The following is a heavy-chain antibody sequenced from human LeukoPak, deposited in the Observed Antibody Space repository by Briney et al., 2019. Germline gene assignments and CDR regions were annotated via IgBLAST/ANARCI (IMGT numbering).Heavy chain of an antibody. J-gene: IGHJ3*02. D-gene: IGHD4-17*01. CDR3: ARDIVYGDYRDAFDI. CDR1: GSSISSYY. CDR2: IYYSGST. V-gene: IGHV4-59*01. Sequence: SETLSLTCTVSGSSISSYYWSWIRQPPGKGLEWIGYIYYSGSTNYNPSLKSRVTISVDTSKNQLSLKLSSVTAADTAVYYCARDIVYGDYRDAFDIWGQGTMVTVSS.